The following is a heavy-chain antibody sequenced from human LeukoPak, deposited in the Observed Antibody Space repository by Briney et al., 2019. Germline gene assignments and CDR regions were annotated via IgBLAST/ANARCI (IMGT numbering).Heavy chain of an antibody. CDR1: GGSISSYH. V-gene: IGHV4-4*09. D-gene: IGHD3-10*01. CDR2: IYNSGST. Sequence: SETLSLTCNVSGGSISSYHWSWIRQPPGKGLEWIGNIYNSGSTNYNPSLKSRVTISVDTSKNQVSLKLTFVTAADTAVYHCAHGSGNYLGYFDPWGQGTLVTVSS. J-gene: IGHJ5*02. CDR3: AHGSGNYLGYFDP.